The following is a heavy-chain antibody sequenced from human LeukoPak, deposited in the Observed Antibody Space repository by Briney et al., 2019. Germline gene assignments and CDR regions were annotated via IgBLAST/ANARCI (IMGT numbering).Heavy chain of an antibody. V-gene: IGHV1-18*01. CDR2: ISAYNGNT. Sequence: ASVKVSCKASGYTFTSYGISWVRQPPGQGLEWMGWISAYNGNTNYAQKLQGRVTMTTDTSTSTAYMELRSLRSDDTAVYYCARVGDMITFGGVIVPNWFDPWGQGTLVTVSS. D-gene: IGHD3-16*02. J-gene: IGHJ5*02. CDR3: ARVGDMITFGGVIVPNWFDP. CDR1: GYTFTSYG.